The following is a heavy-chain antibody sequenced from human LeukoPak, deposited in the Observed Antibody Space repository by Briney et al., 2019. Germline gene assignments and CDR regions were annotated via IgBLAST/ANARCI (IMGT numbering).Heavy chain of an antibody. J-gene: IGHJ6*03. V-gene: IGHV3-15*01. CDR3: TTDLITIFGVVLYYYYMDV. D-gene: IGHD3-3*01. Sequence: GGSLTLACALSGLTLSNAWTSWARHAPGGGVEWVGCNKNKIDHETTDYAAPEKCRLTNARDDSKNTLYLQMNSLKTEDTAVYYYTTDLITIFGVVLYYYYMDVWRKGTTVTVSS. CDR2: NKNKIDHETT. CDR1: GLTLSNAW.